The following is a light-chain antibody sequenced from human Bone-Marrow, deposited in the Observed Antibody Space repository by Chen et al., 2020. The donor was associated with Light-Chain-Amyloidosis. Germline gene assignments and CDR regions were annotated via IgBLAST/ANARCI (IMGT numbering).Light chain of an antibody. CDR2: GSS. CDR1: QTISSNY. CDR3: QQYGTAPLT. J-gene: IGKJ4*01. V-gene: IGKV3-20*01. Sequence: EIVLTQSPGTLSLSPGEGANLSCRASQTISSNYLIWYQQKSGQAPRLLIYGSSSRATGFPDRFTGSGSGTDFTLTINRLEPEDFGMYYCQQYGTAPLTFGGGTKVEIK.